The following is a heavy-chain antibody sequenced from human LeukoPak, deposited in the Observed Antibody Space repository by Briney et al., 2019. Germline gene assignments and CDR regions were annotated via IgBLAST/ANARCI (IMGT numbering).Heavy chain of an antibody. D-gene: IGHD2-2*02. CDR1: GFTFSSYA. CDR2: ISYDGSNK. J-gene: IGHJ4*02. CDR3: ARDPTPAAIRGYFDY. Sequence: GGSLRLSCAASGFTFSSYAMHWVRQAPGKGLEWVAVISYDGSNKYYADSVKGRFTISRDNSKNTLYLQMNSLRAEDTAVYYCARDPTPAAIRGYFDYWGQGTLVTVSS. V-gene: IGHV3-30-3*01.